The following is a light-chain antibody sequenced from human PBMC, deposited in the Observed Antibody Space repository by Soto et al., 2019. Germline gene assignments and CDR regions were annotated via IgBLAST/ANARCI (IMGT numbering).Light chain of an antibody. CDR3: QQLFDSPIT. V-gene: IGKV1-5*01. CDR1: QSINNW. J-gene: IGKJ5*01. Sequence: DIQMTQSPSTLSGSVGDRVTITCRASQSINNWLAWYQQKPGKAPKLLIYAASTLESGVPSRFSATVSGTECSLTITSLQPADFATYYCQQLFDSPITFGQGTRLEIK. CDR2: AAS.